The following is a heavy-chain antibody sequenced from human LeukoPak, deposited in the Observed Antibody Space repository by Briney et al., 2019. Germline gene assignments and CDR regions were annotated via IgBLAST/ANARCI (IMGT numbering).Heavy chain of an antibody. CDR3: ARGVADYSGYDYTGDY. V-gene: IGHV3-66*01. D-gene: IGHD5-12*01. J-gene: IGHJ4*02. Sequence: PGGSLRLSCAASGFTFSRYWMSWVRQAPGKGLEWVSVIYSGGSTYYADSVKGRFTISRDNSKNTLYLQMNSLRAEDTAVYYCARGVADYSGYDYTGDYWGQGTLVTVSS. CDR2: IYSGGST. CDR1: GFTFSRYW.